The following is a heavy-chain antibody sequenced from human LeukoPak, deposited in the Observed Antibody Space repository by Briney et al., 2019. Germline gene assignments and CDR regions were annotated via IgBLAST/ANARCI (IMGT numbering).Heavy chain of an antibody. V-gene: IGHV4-59*01. J-gene: IGHJ2*01. CDR2: IYYSGST. CDR3: ARVRTRWYFDL. Sequence: PSETLSLTCTVSGGSISSYYWSWIRQPPGKGLEWIGYIYYSGSTSYNPSLKSRVTISVDTSKNQFSLKLSSVTAADTAVYYCARVRTRWYFDLWGRGTLVTVSS. D-gene: IGHD1-14*01. CDR1: GGSISSYY.